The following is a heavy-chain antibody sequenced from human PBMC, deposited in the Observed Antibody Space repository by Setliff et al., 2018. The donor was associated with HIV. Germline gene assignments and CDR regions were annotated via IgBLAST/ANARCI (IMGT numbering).Heavy chain of an antibody. Sequence: GSLRLSCAASGITFSSIDIHWVRQAPGRRPEWVAHSVPDGTRAYYSDSVKGRFTISRDNSKNTVYLQMSSLRPDDTAVYHCAKGPLHGGFDIWGQGTMVTVSS. CDR2: SVPDGTRA. CDR1: GITFSSID. D-gene: IGHD2-15*01. V-gene: IGHV3-30*02. J-gene: IGHJ3*02. CDR3: AKGPLHGGFDI.